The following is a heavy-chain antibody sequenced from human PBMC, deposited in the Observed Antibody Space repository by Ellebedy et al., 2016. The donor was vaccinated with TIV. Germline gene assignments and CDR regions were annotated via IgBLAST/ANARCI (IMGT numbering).Heavy chain of an antibody. CDR3: AGSWVWSGYYEENYYYGMDV. J-gene: IGHJ6*02. CDR2: INTYNGNT. D-gene: IGHD3-3*01. V-gene: IGHV1-18*04. CDR1: GDNLGSYG. Sequence: AASVKVSCKPSGDNLGSYGFTWVRQAPGQGLEWMAWINTYNGNTKYAQKFQGRVTVTTDTSTTIGFMELRNLRSDDTAVYYCAGSWVWSGYYEENYYYGMDVWGQGTTVTVSS.